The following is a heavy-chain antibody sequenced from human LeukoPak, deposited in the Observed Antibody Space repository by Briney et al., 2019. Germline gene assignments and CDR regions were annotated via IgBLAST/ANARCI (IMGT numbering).Heavy chain of an antibody. D-gene: IGHD2-2*01. V-gene: IGHV4-39*01. CDR1: GGSISSSSYY. CDR2: IYYSGST. J-gene: IGHJ6*02. CDR3: ARVVPPYYGMDV. Sequence: PSETLSLTCTVSGGSISSSSYYWGWIRQPPGKGLEWIGSIYYSGSTYYNPSLKSRVTISVDTSKNQFSLKLSSVTAADTAVYYCARVVPPYYGMDVWGQGTTVTVSS.